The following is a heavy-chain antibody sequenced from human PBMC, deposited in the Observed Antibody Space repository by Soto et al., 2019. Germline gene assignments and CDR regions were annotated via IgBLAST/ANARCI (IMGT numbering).Heavy chain of an antibody. V-gene: IGHV1-18*01. CDR1: GYTXTSYG. CDR3: ARLGGGYYYYYYGMDV. D-gene: IGHD2-15*01. CDR2: ISAYNGNT. J-gene: IGHJ6*02. Sequence: QVQLXXXXXEVKKPGASVKVSCKASGYTXTSYGISWVRQAPXXXXXXXGWISAYNGNTNYAQKLQGRVTMTTDTSTSTAYMELRSLRSDDTAVYYCARLGGGYYYYYYGMDVWGQGTTVTVSS.